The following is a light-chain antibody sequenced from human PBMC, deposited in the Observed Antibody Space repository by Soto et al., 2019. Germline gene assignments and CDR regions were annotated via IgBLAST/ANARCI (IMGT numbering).Light chain of an antibody. CDR1: QSVSSN. J-gene: IGKJ1*01. CDR3: QQYNNWPPWT. V-gene: IGKV3-15*01. Sequence: EIVMTHSPATLSVSPGARATLACRASQSVSSNLAWYQQKPGQALSLLIYGASTSATGIPARFSGSGSGTEFNFTISSLQSEDFAVYYCQQYNNWPPWTFGLGSKVEIK. CDR2: GAS.